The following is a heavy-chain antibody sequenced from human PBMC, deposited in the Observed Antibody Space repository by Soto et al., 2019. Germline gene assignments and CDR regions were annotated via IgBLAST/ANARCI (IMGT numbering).Heavy chain of an antibody. Sequence: GGSLRLSCAASGFTFDYYWMHWVRQAPGKGLVWVSRVHSGGSTYYADSVKGRFTISRDNSKNTLYLQMNSLRAEDTAVYYCAKVRGRYYYYGMDVWGQGTTVTVSS. CDR3: AKVRGRYYYYGMDV. CDR1: GFTFDYYW. CDR2: VHSGGST. V-gene: IGHV3-74*01. J-gene: IGHJ6*02.